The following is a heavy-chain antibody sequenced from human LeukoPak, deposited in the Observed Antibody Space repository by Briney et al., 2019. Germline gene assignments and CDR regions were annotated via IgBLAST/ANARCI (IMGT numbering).Heavy chain of an antibody. CDR2: IYHSGST. CDR3: ARTAVWFGTDKNFDY. V-gene: IGHV4-30-2*01. Sequence: PSETLSLTCTVSGGSISSGGYYWSWIRQPPGKGLEWIGYIYHSGSTYYNPSLKSRVTISVDRSKNQFSLKLSSVTAADTAVYYCARTAVWFGTDKNFDYWGQGTLVTVSS. J-gene: IGHJ4*02. CDR1: GGSISSGGYY. D-gene: IGHD3-10*01.